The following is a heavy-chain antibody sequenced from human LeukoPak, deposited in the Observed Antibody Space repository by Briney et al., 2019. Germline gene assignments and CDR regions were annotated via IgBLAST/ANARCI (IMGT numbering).Heavy chain of an antibody. Sequence: PGGSLRLSCAASGFTFSSYGMHWVRQAPGKGLEWVVVIWYDGSNKYYADSVKGRFTISRDNAKNSLYLQMNSLRAEDTAVYYCARDRVRYCSSTSCKGAYYYYGMDVWGQGTTVTVSS. J-gene: IGHJ6*02. V-gene: IGHV3-33*01. CDR2: IWYDGSNK. CDR1: GFTFSSYG. CDR3: ARDRVRYCSSTSCKGAYYYYGMDV. D-gene: IGHD2-2*01.